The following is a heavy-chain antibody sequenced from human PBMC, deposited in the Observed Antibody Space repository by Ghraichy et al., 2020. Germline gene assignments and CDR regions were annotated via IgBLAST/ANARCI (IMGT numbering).Heavy chain of an antibody. V-gene: IGHV1-18*01. D-gene: IGHD3-10*02. CDR2: ISAYNGNT. CDR1: GYTFTSYG. Sequence: ASVKVSCKASGYTFTSYGISWVRQAPGQGLEWMGWISAYNGNTNYAQKLQGRVTMTTDTSTSTPYLELRSLRSDDTALYYCARDHPPATFGFDFWGQGTLVTVSS. J-gene: IGHJ4*02. CDR3: ARDHPPATFGFDF.